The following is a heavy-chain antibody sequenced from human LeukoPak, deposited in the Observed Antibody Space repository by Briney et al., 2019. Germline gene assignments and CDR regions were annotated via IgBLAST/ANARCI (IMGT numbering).Heavy chain of an antibody. Sequence: GGSLRLSCAASGFTFSSYSMNWVRQAPGKGLEWVSCINSRSSYIYYADSVKGRFTISRDNAKNSLFLQMNSLRDEDTAVYYCARGYYSLGYFDYWGQGALVTVSS. D-gene: IGHD3-22*01. CDR3: ARGYYSLGYFDY. CDR2: INSRSSYI. V-gene: IGHV3-21*03. J-gene: IGHJ4*02. CDR1: GFTFSSYS.